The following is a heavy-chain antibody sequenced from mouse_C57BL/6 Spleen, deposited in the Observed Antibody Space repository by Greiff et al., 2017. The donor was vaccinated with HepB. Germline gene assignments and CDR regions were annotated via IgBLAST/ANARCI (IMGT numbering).Heavy chain of an antibody. Sequence: EVMLVESGGGLVKPGGSLKLSCAASGFTFSDYGMHWVRQAPEKGLEWVAYISSGSSTIYYADTVKGRFTISRDNAKNTLFLQMTSLRSEDTAMYYCARPGPYGSSYRPYFDVWGTGTTVTVSS. CDR1: GFTFSDYG. V-gene: IGHV5-17*01. CDR2: ISSGSSTI. D-gene: IGHD1-1*01. CDR3: ARPGPYGSSYRPYFDV. J-gene: IGHJ1*03.